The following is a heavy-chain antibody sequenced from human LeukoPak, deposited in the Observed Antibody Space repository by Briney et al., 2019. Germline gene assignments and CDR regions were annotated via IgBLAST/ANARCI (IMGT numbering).Heavy chain of an antibody. Sequence: GASVKVSCKASGYSFTSWYMHWVRQAPGQGLEWMGVINPGAGRTAYAQQFQGRVTMTRDTSTTTVYMELSSLTFEDTAVYYCARGNDVRTTILLFDYWGQGTLLTVSS. CDR1: GYSFTSWY. J-gene: IGHJ4*02. V-gene: IGHV1-46*01. CDR3: ARGNDVRTTILLFDY. D-gene: IGHD1-1*01. CDR2: INPGAGRT.